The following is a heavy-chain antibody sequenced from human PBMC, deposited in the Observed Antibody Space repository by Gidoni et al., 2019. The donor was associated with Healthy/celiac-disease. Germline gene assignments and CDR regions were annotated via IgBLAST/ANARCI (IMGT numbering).Heavy chain of an antibody. D-gene: IGHD2-21*01. CDR3: ARPSYCGGDCYPGQNAFDI. V-gene: IGHV5-51*01. Sequence: EVQLVQSGAEVKKPGESLKISCTGSGYSFTSYWIGWVRQMPGKGLEWMGIIYPGDSDTRYSPSFQGQVTISADKSISTAYLQWSSLKASDTAMYYCARPSYCGGDCYPGQNAFDIWGQGTMVTVSS. J-gene: IGHJ3*02. CDR1: GYSFTSYW. CDR2: IYPGDSDT.